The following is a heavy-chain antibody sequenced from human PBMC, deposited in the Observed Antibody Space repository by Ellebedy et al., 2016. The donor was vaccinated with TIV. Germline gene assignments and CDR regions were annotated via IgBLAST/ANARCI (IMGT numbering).Heavy chain of an antibody. D-gene: IGHD4-17*01. J-gene: IGHJ5*01. CDR1: GGSINRYS. CDR3: ARDLTDYGDYVGSDS. V-gene: IGHV4-4*07. Sequence: MPSETLSLTCTVSGGSINRYSWSWIRQPAGKGLEWIGRLYTTVTTNYNPSLKSRVTMSADMPKRQLSLRLKSVTAADTAVYYCARDLTDYGDYVGSDSWGQGTLVTVSS. CDR2: LYTTVTT.